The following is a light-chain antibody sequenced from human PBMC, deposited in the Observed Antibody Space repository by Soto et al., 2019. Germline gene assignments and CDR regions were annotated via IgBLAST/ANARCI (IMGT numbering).Light chain of an antibody. V-gene: IGKV4-1*01. CDR1: QSILYSSNNKNL. J-gene: IGKJ2*01. CDR3: QQYYSPLRYT. Sequence: DIVMTQSPEYLAVSLGERATINCRSSQSILYSSNNKNLIAWYQQKPGQPPKLIIYWASTRQSGVPDRFSGSGSGRDFTLTISSLQAEDVAVYYCQQYYSPLRYTFGQGTRLGIK. CDR2: WAS.